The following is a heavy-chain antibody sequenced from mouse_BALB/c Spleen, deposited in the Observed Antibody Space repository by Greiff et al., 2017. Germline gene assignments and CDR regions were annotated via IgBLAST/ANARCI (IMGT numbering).Heavy chain of an antibody. J-gene: IGHJ2*01. Sequence: QVQLKESGPELVKPGASVKISCKASGYAFSSSWMNWVKQRPGQGLEWIGRIYPGDGDTNYNGKFKGKATLTADKSSSTAYMQLSSLTSVDSAVYFCARSRDDYVDYFDYWGQGTTLTVSS. CDR3: ARSRDDYVDYFDY. CDR1: GYAFSSSW. V-gene: IGHV1-82*01. D-gene: IGHD2-4*01. CDR2: IYPGDGDT.